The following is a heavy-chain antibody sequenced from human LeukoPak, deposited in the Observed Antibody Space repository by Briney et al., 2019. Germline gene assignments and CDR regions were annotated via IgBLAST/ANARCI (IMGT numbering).Heavy chain of an antibody. J-gene: IGHJ6*02. CDR1: GFTFSSYA. CDR3: ARELKTMVRGVPHYGMDV. CDR2: ISYDGSNK. V-gene: IGHV3-30-3*01. D-gene: IGHD3-10*01. Sequence: GGSLRLSCAASGFTFSSYAMHWVRQAPGKGLEWVAVISYDGSNKYYADSVKGRFTISRDNSKNTLYLQMNSLRAEDTAVYYCARELKTMVRGVPHYGMDVWGQGTTVTVSS.